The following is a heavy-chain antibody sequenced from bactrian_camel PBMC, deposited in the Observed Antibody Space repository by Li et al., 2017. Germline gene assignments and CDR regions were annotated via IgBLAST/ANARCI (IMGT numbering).Heavy chain of an antibody. D-gene: IGHD5*01. J-gene: IGHJ4*01. CDR1: GIQRKGYC. V-gene: IGHV3S1*01. CDR3: AAQTRLGWGDCPTSGPDEYKF. CDR2: IYTGDDST. Sequence: QVQLVESGGGSVQAGGSLRLSCTASGIQRKGYCLGWFRQVPGKDRVRVAAIYTGDDSTYYSDFAKDRFSISHDNAKNTVYLQMNTLKPEDTAMYYCAAQTRLGWGDCPTSGPDEYKFLGQGTQVTVS.